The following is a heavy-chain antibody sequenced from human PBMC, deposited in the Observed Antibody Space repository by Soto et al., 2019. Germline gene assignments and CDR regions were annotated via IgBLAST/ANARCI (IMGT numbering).Heavy chain of an antibody. Sequence: ASVKVSCKASGYTFTSYYMHWVRHAPGQGLEWMGIINPSGGSTSYAQKFQGRVTMTRDTSTSTVYMELSSLRSEDTAVYYCAREGINYDSSEIRFDYWGQGTLVTVSS. CDR3: AREGINYDSSEIRFDY. CDR2: INPSGGST. CDR1: GYTFTSYY. J-gene: IGHJ4*02. D-gene: IGHD3-22*01. V-gene: IGHV1-46*01.